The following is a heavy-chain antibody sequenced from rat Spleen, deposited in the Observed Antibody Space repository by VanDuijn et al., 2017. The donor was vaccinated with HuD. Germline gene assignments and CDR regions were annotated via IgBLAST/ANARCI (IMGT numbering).Heavy chain of an antibody. Sequence: EVQLVETGGGLVQPGRSLKLSCVASGITFNNFWMYWIRQAPGKGLEWVSSINTGGGSTYYPDSVKGRFTISRDNAENTVYLQMNSLRSEDTATYYCAKSHGVYYGLSPFDYWGQGVMVTVSS. V-gene: IGHV5-58*01. D-gene: IGHD1-6*01. CDR2: INTGGGST. CDR3: AKSHGVYYGLSPFDY. J-gene: IGHJ2*01. CDR1: GITFNNFW.